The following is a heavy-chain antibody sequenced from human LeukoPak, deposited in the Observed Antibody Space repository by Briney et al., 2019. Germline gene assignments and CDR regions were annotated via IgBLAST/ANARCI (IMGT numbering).Heavy chain of an antibody. CDR3: ARALGYCSGGSCTRGYNWFDP. V-gene: IGHV4-39*01. J-gene: IGHJ5*02. D-gene: IGHD2-15*01. Sequence: SSETLSLTCTVSGGSISSSDYYWGWIRQPPGKGLEWIGSIYYGGSTYYNPSLKSRVTIPVDTSMNQFSLKLSFVTTADTAVYYCARALGYCSGGSCTRGYNWFDPWGQGTLVTVPS. CDR2: IYYGGST. CDR1: GGSISSSDYY.